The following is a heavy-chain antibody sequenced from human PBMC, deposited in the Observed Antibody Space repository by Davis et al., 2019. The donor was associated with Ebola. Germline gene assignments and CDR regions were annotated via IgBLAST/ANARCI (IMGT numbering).Heavy chain of an antibody. Sequence: ASVKVSCKASGYSFTSYYMHWVRQAPGQGLEWMGFIHPSGGSTTYAQKFQGRLTMTRDTPTRTIFMELISLTSEDTAVYFCARDRSPREYYDMDVWGEGTTVTVSS. J-gene: IGHJ6*04. CDR1: GYSFTSYY. CDR3: ARDRSPREYYDMDV. CDR2: IHPSGGST. D-gene: IGHD3-10*01. V-gene: IGHV1-46*01.